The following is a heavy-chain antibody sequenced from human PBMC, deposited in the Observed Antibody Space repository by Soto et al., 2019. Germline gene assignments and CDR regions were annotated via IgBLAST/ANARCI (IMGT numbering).Heavy chain of an antibody. V-gene: IGHV1-69*12. CDR3: ARDRSLHSGTKYYFDY. Sequence: QVQLVQSGAEVKKPGSSVKVSCKASGGTFSSYAISWVRQAPGQGLEWMGGIIPIFGTANYAQKFQGRVTITADESTSTAYMELSSLRSEDTGVYYCARDRSLHSGTKYYFDYWGPGTLVSVSS. CDR2: IIPIFGTA. J-gene: IGHJ4*02. CDR1: GGTFSSYA. D-gene: IGHD1-26*01.